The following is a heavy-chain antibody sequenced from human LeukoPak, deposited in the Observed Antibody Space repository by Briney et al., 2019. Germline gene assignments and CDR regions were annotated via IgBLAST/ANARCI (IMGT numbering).Heavy chain of an antibody. Sequence: GGSLRLSCVVSGFTVSSNYMGWVRQAPGKGLEWVSVFYASGSIYYADSVKGRFTISRDNSENTVFLQMNTLRAEDTAVYYCARLEKNSYYYMDVWGKGTTVTVSS. CDR2: FYASGSI. J-gene: IGHJ6*03. V-gene: IGHV3-53*01. D-gene: IGHD1-1*01. CDR3: ARLEKNSYYYMDV. CDR1: GFTVSSNY.